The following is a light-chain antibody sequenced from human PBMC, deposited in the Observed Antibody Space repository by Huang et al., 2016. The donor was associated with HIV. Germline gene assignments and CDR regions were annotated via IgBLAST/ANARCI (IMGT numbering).Light chain of an antibody. J-gene: IGKJ4*01. CDR2: WAS. CDR3: QQYFETPLT. CDR1: QTILYSSKNKNY. Sequence: DIVMTQSPDSLAVSLGDRATVNCKSSQTILYSSKNKNYLAWYQQKPGQPPKLLIYWASTRESGVPDRFSGSGSGTDFTLTISSLQAEDVAVYYCQQYFETPLTFGGGPRWRSN. V-gene: IGKV4-1*01.